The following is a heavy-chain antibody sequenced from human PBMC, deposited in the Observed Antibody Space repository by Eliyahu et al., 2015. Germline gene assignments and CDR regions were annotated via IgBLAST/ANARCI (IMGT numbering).Heavy chain of an antibody. V-gene: IGHV1-69*01. CDR1: GGTFSSYA. CDR2: IXPIFGTA. D-gene: IGHD3-3*01. CDR3: ARDIGAYYDFWSGQDDY. Sequence: QVQLVQSGAEVKKPXSSVKVSCKASGGTFSSYAISWVRQAPGQGLEWMGGIXPIFGTANYAQKFQGRVTITADESTSTAYMELSSLRSEDTAVYYCARDIGAYYDFWSGQDDYWGQGTLVTVSS. J-gene: IGHJ4*02.